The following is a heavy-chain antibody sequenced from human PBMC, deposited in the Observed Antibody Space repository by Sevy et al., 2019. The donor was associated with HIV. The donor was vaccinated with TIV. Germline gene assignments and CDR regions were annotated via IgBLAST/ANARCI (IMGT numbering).Heavy chain of an antibody. CDR2: ISSSSTI. J-gene: IGHJ6*02. D-gene: IGHD2-21*01. CDR3: ARAGGDTAYAMDV. V-gene: IGHV3-48*01. Sequence: GGSLRLSCAASGFTFSSYSMNWVRQAPGKGLEWVSYISSSSTILNADSVKGRFTISRDNAKNSLFLQMNSLRAEDTAVYYCARAGGDTAYAMDVWGQGTTVTVSS. CDR1: GFTFSSYS.